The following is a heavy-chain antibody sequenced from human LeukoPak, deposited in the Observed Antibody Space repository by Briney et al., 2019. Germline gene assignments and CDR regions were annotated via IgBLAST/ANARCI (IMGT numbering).Heavy chain of an antibody. D-gene: IGHD6-6*01. CDR1: GGSISSYY. V-gene: IGHV4-59*08. Sequence: PSETLSLTCTVSGGSISSYYWSWIRQPPGKGLEWIGYIYYSGSTNYNPSLKSRVTISVDTSKNQFSLKLSSVTAADTAVYYCAGVNSSSNCYYYMDVWGKGTTVTVSS. CDR3: AGVNSSSNCYYYMDV. CDR2: IYYSGST. J-gene: IGHJ6*03.